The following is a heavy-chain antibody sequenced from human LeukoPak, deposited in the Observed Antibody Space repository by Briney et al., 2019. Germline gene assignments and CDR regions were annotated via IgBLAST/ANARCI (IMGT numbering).Heavy chain of an antibody. CDR1: GFTFSNAW. Sequence: PGGPLRLSCAASGFTFSNAWMSWVRQAPGKGLEWVAVISYDGSNKYYADPVKGRFTISRDNSKNTLYLQMNSLRAEDTAVYYCAKGPDSGPWGQGTLVTVSS. CDR3: AKGPDSGP. V-gene: IGHV3-30*18. J-gene: IGHJ5*02. CDR2: ISYDGSNK. D-gene: IGHD1-26*01.